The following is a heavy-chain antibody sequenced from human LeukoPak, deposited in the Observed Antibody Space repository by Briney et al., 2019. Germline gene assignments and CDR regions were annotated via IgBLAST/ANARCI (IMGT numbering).Heavy chain of an antibody. CDR2: ISSTCTYI. J-gene: IGHJ6*03. Sequence: GGSLRLSCAASGFTFSTYWMTWVRQAPGKGLEWVSSISSTCTYIYYADSLKGRFTISRDNAKNSLYLQMNSLRAEDTAVYYCARDTARGPLVFMDVWGKGTTVTVSS. CDR3: ARDTARGPLVFMDV. D-gene: IGHD5-18*01. CDR1: GFTFSTYW. V-gene: IGHV3-21*01.